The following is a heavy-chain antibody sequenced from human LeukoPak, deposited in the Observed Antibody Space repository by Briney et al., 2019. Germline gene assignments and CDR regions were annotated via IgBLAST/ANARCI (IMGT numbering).Heavy chain of an antibody. Sequence: ASVKVSCKACGGTFSRYGVSWLRQAPGQGLEWLGRFIPLLGTTSYSQKFQGRVTITADESTTAAYMQLIGLTSDDTAVYYCARDGDNDILTGYFNAWGQGTLVTVSS. J-gene: IGHJ5*02. V-gene: IGHV1-69*11. CDR1: GGTFSRYG. CDR2: FIPLLGTT. D-gene: IGHD3-9*01. CDR3: ARDGDNDILTGYFNA.